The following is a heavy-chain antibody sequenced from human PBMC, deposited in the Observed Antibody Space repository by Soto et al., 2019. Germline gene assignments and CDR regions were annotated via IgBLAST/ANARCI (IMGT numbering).Heavy chain of an antibody. CDR1: GYTFTSYG. CDR2: ISAYNGNT. CDR3: ARALGSYGYDYYYGMDV. J-gene: IGHJ6*02. Sequence: QVQLVQSGAEVKKPGASVKVSCKASGYTFTSYGISWVRQAPGQGPEWMGWISAYNGNTNYAQKLQGRVTMTTDTSTSTAYMELRSLRSDDTAVYYCARALGSYGYDYYYGMDVWGQGTTVTVSS. D-gene: IGHD5-18*01. V-gene: IGHV1-18*01.